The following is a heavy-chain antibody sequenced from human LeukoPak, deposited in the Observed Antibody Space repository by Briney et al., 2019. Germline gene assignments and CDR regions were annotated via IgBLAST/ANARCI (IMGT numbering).Heavy chain of an antibody. CDR3: ARGLSDDYVGSGAEELDY. V-gene: IGHV4-34*01. Sequence: PSETLSLTCALYGGSFSGYYSRWLRHPPGKGREWIGEINHSGSTTYNPSLKSRVTISVDTSKNQFSLKLSSVTAADTAVYYCARGLSDDYVGSGAEELDYRGQGTLVTVSS. J-gene: IGHJ4*02. CDR2: INHSGST. CDR1: GGSFSGYY. D-gene: IGHD3-10*01.